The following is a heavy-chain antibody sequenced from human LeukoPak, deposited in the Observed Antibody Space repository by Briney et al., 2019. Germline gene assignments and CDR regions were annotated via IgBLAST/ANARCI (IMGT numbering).Heavy chain of an antibody. J-gene: IGHJ4*02. CDR1: GYTLTSYG. Sequence: ASVKVSCKASGYTLTSYGISWVRQAPGQGLEWMGWISAYNGNTNYAQKLQGRVTMTTDTSTSTAYMELRSLRSDDTAVYYCAREGVVRGSYRPPPDYWGQGTLVTVSS. V-gene: IGHV1-18*01. D-gene: IGHD3-16*02. CDR2: ISAYNGNT. CDR3: AREGVVRGSYRPPPDY.